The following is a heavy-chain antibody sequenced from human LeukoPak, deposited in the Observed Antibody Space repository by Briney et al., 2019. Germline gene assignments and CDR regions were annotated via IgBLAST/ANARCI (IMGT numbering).Heavy chain of an antibody. CDR2: INAGNGNT. D-gene: IGHD4-17*01. CDR1: GYTFTSYA. CDR3: ARSRLRSEGYYFDY. V-gene: IGHV1-3*01. Sequence: ASVKVSCKASGYTFTSYAMHWVRQAPGQRLEWMGWINAGNGNTKYSQKFQGRVTITRDTSASTAYMELSSLRSEDTAVYYCARSRLRSEGYYFDYWGQGTLVTVSS. J-gene: IGHJ4*02.